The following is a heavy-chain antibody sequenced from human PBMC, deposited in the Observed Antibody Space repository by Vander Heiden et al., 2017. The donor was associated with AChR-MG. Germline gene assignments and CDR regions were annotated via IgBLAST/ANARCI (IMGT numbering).Heavy chain of an antibody. J-gene: IGHJ6*02. V-gene: IGHV1-69*01. D-gene: IGHD1-26*01. CDR2: IIPIFGTA. CDR3: ARKRGWELPPGYYYGMDV. Sequence: QVQLVQSGAEVKKPGSSVKVSCKASGGTFSSYAISWVRQAPGQGLEWMGGIIPIFGTANYAQKFQGRVTITADESTSTAYMGLSSLRSEETAVYYCARKRGWELPPGYYYGMDVWGQGTTVTVSS. CDR1: GGTFSSYA.